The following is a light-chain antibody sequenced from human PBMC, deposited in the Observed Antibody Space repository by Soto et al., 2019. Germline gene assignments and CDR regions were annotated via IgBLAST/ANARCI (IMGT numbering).Light chain of an antibody. J-gene: IGKJ4*01. CDR1: QSISSW. Sequence: DIQMAQSPSSLSASVGARVTITCRASQSISSWLAWYQQKPGKAPKLLIYDASSLESGVPSRFSGSGSGTEFTLTISSLQPDDFATYYCQQYNSYSLLTFGGGTKVDIK. CDR3: QQYNSYSLLT. V-gene: IGKV1-5*01. CDR2: DAS.